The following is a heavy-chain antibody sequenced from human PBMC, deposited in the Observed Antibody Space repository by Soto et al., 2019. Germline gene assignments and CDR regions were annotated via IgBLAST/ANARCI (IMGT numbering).Heavy chain of an antibody. V-gene: IGHV3-21*06. CDR3: ARGYIIVVVVAATPQYYYYYGMDV. CDR2: ISSSSSYI. Sequence: PGGSLRLSCAASGFTFSSYSMNWVRQAPGKGLEWVSSISSSSSYIYYADSVKGRFTISRDNAKNSLYLQMNILRAGDTALYYCARGYIIVVVVAATPQYYYYYGMDVWGQGTTVTVSS. J-gene: IGHJ6*02. D-gene: IGHD2-15*01. CDR1: GFTFSSYS.